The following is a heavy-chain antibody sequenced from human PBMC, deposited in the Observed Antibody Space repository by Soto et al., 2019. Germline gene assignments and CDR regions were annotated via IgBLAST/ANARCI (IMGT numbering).Heavy chain of an antibody. Sequence: GGSLRLSCAASGFTFSSYDVHWVRQAPGKGLEWVSGITWDSGKIGYADSVKGRFTISRDSAKNSLYLQMNSLRPEDTALYYCAKTKRYYYESSGSEHFDCWGQGTLVTVSS. CDR1: GFTFSSYD. CDR3: AKTKRYYYESSGSEHFDC. J-gene: IGHJ4*02. V-gene: IGHV3-9*01. D-gene: IGHD3-22*01. CDR2: ITWDSGKI.